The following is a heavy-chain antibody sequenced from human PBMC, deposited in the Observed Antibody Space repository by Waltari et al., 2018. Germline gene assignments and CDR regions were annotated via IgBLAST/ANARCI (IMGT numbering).Heavy chain of an antibody. J-gene: IGHJ6*02. D-gene: IGHD3-16*02. Sequence: EVQLVESGGGLVQPGGSLRLSCAASGLPFSRYEMNWVRQAPGEGLEWLSYISSSGNTIYYADSLKGRFNISRDNAKNSLYLQMNSLRAEDTAVYYCAVLSDYYYYDMDVWGQGTTVTVSS. V-gene: IGHV3-48*03. CDR3: AVLSDYYYYDMDV. CDR1: GLPFSRYE. CDR2: ISSSGNTI.